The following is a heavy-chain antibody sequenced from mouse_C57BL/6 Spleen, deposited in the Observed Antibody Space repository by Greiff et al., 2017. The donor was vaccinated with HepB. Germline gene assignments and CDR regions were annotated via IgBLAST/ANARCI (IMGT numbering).Heavy chain of an antibody. CDR3: AMSAWFAY. CDR1: GYTFTDYY. V-gene: IGHV1-26*01. CDR2: INPNNDGT. J-gene: IGHJ3*01. Sequence: VQLQQSGPELVKPGASVKISCKASGYTFTDYYMNWVKQSHGKSLEWIGDINPNNDGTSYNQKFKGKATLTVDKSSSTAYMELRSLTSEDSAVYYCAMSAWFAYWGQGTLVTVSA.